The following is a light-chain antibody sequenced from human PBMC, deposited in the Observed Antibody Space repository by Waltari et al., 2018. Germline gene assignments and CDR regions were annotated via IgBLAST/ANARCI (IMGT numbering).Light chain of an antibody. Sequence: EIVLTQSPGTLSLSPGERVTLSCRASQSICTFLAWYQQKPGQPPRLLIYCASIRAAGIPDRVSGSGSGTDFSLTISRLEPEDFAVYYCQHYVRLPVTFGQGTKVQIK. V-gene: IGKV3-20*01. CDR3: QHYVRLPVT. CDR2: CAS. J-gene: IGKJ1*01. CDR1: QSICTF.